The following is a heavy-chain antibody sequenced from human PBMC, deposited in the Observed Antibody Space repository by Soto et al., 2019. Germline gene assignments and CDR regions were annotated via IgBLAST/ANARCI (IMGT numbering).Heavy chain of an antibody. CDR3: ARGDRSKYYYESSGHQSPIDI. J-gene: IGHJ3*02. V-gene: IGHV4-38-2*01. CDR2: IYHSGST. CDR1: GYSISSGYY. D-gene: IGHD3-22*01. Sequence: TETLALTCAVSGYSISSGYYWGWIRQPPGKGLEWIGSIYHSGSTYYNPSLKSRVTISVDTSKNQFSLKLSSVTAADTAVYYCARGDRSKYYYESSGHQSPIDIWGQATMVTGS.